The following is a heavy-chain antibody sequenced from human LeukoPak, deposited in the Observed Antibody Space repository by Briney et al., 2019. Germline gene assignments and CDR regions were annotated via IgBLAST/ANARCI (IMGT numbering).Heavy chain of an antibody. D-gene: IGHD3-16*01. V-gene: IGHV4-61*02. Sequence: SQTLSLTCTVSGGSISSGSYYWSWIRQPAGRGLEWIGRIYTSGSTNYNPSLKSRVTISIDASKNQFSLRLSSVTAADTAMYYCTQGGELMNYWGQGTLVTVSS. CDR2: IYTSGST. J-gene: IGHJ4*02. CDR1: GGSISSGSYY. CDR3: TQGGELMNY.